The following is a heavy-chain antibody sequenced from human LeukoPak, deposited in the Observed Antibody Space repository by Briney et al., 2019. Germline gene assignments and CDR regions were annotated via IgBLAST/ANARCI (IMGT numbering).Heavy chain of an antibody. CDR1: GFTVSSNH. Sequence: GGSLRLSCAASGFTVSSNHMSWVRQAPGKGLEWVSVIYSGGSTYYADSVKGRFTISRDNSKNTLCLQMNSLRAEDTAVYYCARDESPRYYDNSDYYPDAFDIWGRGTMVTVSS. V-gene: IGHV3-53*01. J-gene: IGHJ3*02. CDR3: ARDESPRYYDNSDYYPDAFDI. D-gene: IGHD3-22*01. CDR2: IYSGGST.